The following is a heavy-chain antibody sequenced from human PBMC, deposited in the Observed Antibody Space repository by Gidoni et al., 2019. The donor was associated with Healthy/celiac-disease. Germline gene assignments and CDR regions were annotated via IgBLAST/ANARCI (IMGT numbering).Heavy chain of an antibody. J-gene: IGHJ4*02. Sequence: STYYNPSLKSRVTISVDTSKNQFSLKLSSVTAADTAVYYCASGDSSGYYDYWGQGTLVTVSS. D-gene: IGHD3-22*01. V-gene: IGHV4-39*01. CDR2: ST. CDR3: ASGDSSGYYDY.